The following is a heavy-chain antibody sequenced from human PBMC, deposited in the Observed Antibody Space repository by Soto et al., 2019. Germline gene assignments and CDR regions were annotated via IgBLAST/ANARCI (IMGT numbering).Heavy chain of an antibody. CDR3: ARHYSAMGV. Sequence: EVQLVETGGDLIQPGGSLRLSCAASGFTVSSDSMTWVRQAPGKGLEWISIIYSDNNTDYADSVKGRFSISRGTSKNILYLQMNSLRAEDTDEYYCARHYSAMGVWGQGTTVTVSS. V-gene: IGHV3-53*02. CDR2: IYSDNNT. CDR1: GFTVSSDS. J-gene: IGHJ6*02.